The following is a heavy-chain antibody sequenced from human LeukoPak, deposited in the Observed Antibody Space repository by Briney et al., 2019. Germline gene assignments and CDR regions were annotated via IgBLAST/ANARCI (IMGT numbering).Heavy chain of an antibody. J-gene: IGHJ3*02. CDR2: MNPRDNT. Sequence: ASVTVSFKASGYTSTSPDINWVRQATGRGLEWLGWMNPRDNTGYAQKFQGRVTLTRDKSINTAYMELSSLRSEDTAVYYCARYTQHYGFDIWGQGTMVTVSA. D-gene: IGHD3-3*02. CDR3: ARYTQHYGFDI. V-gene: IGHV1-8*01. CDR1: GYTSTSPD.